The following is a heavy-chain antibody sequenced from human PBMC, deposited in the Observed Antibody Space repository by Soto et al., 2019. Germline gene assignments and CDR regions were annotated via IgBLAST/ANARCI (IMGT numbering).Heavy chain of an antibody. CDR3: ARGQVVPAAHLDY. CDR2: IWYDGSNK. J-gene: IGHJ4*02. V-gene: IGHV3-33*01. Sequence: PGGSLRLSCAASGFTFSSYGMHWVRQAQGKGLEWVAVIWYDGSNKYYADSVKGRFTISRDNSKNTLYLQMNSLRAEDTAVYYCARGQVVPAAHLDYWGQGTLVTVSS. CDR1: GFTFSSYG. D-gene: IGHD2-2*01.